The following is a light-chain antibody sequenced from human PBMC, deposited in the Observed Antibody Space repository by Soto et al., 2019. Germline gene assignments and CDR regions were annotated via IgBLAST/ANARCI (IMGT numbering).Light chain of an antibody. CDR3: QQYGNSPFT. Sequence: LTLSQRTLSLSPGERATLSCRASQTVSRSALAWYQQKPGQAPRLLIYGASNRATGIPDRFSGSGSGTDFTLTISRLEPEDGEGYCCQQYGNSPFTFGGGAKVDI. CDR1: QTVSRSA. V-gene: IGKV3-20*01. CDR2: GAS. J-gene: IGKJ4*01.